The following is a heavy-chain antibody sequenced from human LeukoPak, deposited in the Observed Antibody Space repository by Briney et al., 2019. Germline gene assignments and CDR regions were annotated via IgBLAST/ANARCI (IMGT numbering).Heavy chain of an antibody. CDR1: GFTFRGYR. V-gene: IGHV3-48*02. J-gene: IGHJ3*02. CDR2: FSSYSTTI. CDR3: ARDSHKFDSSGYYPDAFDI. D-gene: IGHD3-22*01. Sequence: GGALTLSCAASGFTFRGYRMNWVRQAPGKGLEWVSFFSSYSTTIYYVDSVKGRFTISRDNAQNSLYLQMNSLRDEDTAVYYCARDSHKFDSSGYYPDAFDIWGQGTMVTVSS.